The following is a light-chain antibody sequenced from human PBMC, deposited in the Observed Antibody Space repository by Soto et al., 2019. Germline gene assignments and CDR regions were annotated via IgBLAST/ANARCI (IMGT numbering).Light chain of an antibody. CDR1: RSVNSN. J-gene: IGKJ5*01. CDR3: KQYNEWPPFT. V-gene: IGKV3-15*01. CDR2: GAS. Sequence: EILLTQSPGTLSLSPGERATLSCRTSRSVNSNYLAWYQQNPGQAPRLLIYGASTRATGIPARFSGSGSGTEFTLTIGCLQSEDCAVYYCKQYNEWPPFTFGQGRRLEI.